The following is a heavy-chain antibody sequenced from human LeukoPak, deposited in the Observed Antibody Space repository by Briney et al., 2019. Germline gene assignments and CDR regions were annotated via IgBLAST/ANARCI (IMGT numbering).Heavy chain of an antibody. Sequence: GGSLRLSCAASGFTFSSYAMSWVRQAPGKGLEWVSAISGSGGSTYYADSVKGRFTISRDNSKNTLFLQMNSLRAEDTAVYYCARDEGVYDSSGQFDYWGQGTLVTVSS. CDR3: ARDEGVYDSSGQFDY. CDR1: GFTFSSYA. J-gene: IGHJ4*02. V-gene: IGHV3-23*01. D-gene: IGHD3-22*01. CDR2: ISGSGGST.